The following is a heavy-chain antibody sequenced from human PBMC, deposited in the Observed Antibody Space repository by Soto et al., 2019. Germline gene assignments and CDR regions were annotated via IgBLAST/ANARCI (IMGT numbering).Heavy chain of an antibody. Sequence: SVKVSCKASGGTFSSYAISWVRQAPGQGLEWMGGIIPIFGTANYAQKFQGRVTITADESTSTAYMELSSLRSEDTAVYNCGRVNRGEQLRHYYYGMDVWGQGPTVTVSS. D-gene: IGHD6-13*01. V-gene: IGHV1-69*13. CDR3: GRVNRGEQLRHYYYGMDV. J-gene: IGHJ6*02. CDR1: GGTFSSYA. CDR2: IIPIFGTA.